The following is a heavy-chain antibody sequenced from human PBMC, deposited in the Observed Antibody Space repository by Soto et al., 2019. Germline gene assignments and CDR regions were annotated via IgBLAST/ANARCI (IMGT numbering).Heavy chain of an antibody. CDR3: AALTLGGIPRMDV. D-gene: IGHD3-16*01. Sequence: QVQLVESGGGVVKPGRSLRLSCAASGFTFSGYGMHWVRQAPGKGLEWVADIWYDGSNKYYADSVKGRFTISRDNSKNTLYLQMNSLRDEATAVYYCAALTLGGIPRMDVWGQGTTVTVSS. CDR2: IWYDGSNK. CDR1: GFTFSGYG. V-gene: IGHV3-33*01. J-gene: IGHJ6*02.